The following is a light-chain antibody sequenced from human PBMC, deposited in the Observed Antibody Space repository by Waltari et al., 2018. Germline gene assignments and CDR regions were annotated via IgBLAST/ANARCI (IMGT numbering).Light chain of an antibody. Sequence: QSALTQTASVSGPPGQSITISCAATDRDVGAYDFVSWYQQHPGKSPHLIIYEVSNRPSGISNRFSASKSGNTASLTISGLQAEDEADYYCSSYTTSSAPGVFGTGTRVTVL. CDR1: DRDVGAYDF. V-gene: IGLV2-14*01. CDR2: EVS. CDR3: SSYTTSSAPGV. J-gene: IGLJ1*01.